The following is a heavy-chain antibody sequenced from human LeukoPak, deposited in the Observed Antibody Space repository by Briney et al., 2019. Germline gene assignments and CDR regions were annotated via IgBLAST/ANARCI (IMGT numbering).Heavy chain of an antibody. CDR2: IYSGGST. D-gene: IGHD3-22*01. CDR1: GFTFSSNY. V-gene: IGHV3-53*01. Sequence: GGSLRLSCAASGFTFSSNYMSWVRQAPGKGLEWVSVIYSGGSTYYADSVKGRSTISRDNSKNTLYLQMNSLRAEDTAVYYCAKDLYDSSGFDYWGQGTLVTVSS. J-gene: IGHJ4*02. CDR3: AKDLYDSSGFDY.